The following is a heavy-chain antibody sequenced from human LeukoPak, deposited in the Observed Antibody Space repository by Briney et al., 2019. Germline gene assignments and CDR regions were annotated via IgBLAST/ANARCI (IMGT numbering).Heavy chain of an antibody. J-gene: IGHJ5*02. CDR1: GGTFSSYA. CDR2: IIPIFGTA. D-gene: IGHD4-17*01. Sequence: GASVKVSCKASGGTFSSYAISWVRQAPGQGLEWMGRIIPIFGTANYAQKFQGRVTITTDESTSTAYMELSSLRSEDTAVYYCARDGSMTVTYWFDPWGQGTLVTVSS. V-gene: IGHV1-69*05. CDR3: ARDGSMTVTYWFDP.